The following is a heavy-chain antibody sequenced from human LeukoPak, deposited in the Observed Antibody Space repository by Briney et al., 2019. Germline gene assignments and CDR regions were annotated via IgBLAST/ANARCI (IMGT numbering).Heavy chain of an antibody. V-gene: IGHV1-69*01. CDR1: GGTFSSYA. CDR2: IIPIFGTA. J-gene: IGHJ4*02. D-gene: IGHD5-12*01. Sequence: SVKVSCKASGGTFSSYAISWVRQAPGQGLEWMGGIIPIFGTANYAQKFQGRVTITADESTSTAYMVLSSLRSEDTGVYYCARELSGGGYDLGLGYGGQGTVLTVPS. CDR3: ARELSGGGYDLGLGY.